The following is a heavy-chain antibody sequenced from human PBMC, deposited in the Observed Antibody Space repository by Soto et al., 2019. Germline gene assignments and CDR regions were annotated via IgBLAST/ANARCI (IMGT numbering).Heavy chain of an antibody. V-gene: IGHV1-8*01. J-gene: IGHJ6*02. CDR2: MNPNSGNT. Sequence: ASVKVSCKASGYTFTSYDINWVRQATGQGLEWMGWMNPNSGNTGYAQKFQGRVTMTRNTSISTAYMELSSLRSEDTAVYYCARETEYSSFHYYGMDVWGQGTTVTVSS. CDR3: ARETEYSSFHYYGMDV. CDR1: GYTFTSYD. D-gene: IGHD6-6*01.